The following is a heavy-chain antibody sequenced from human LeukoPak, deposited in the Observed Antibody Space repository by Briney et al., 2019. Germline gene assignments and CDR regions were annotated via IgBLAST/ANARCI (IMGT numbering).Heavy chain of an antibody. J-gene: IGHJ4*02. CDR2: IHTSGST. D-gene: IGHD3-9*01. V-gene: IGHV4-4*07. Sequence: SETQSLTCTVSGVSITSYYWSWIRQPAGKGLEWIGRIHTSGSTNYNPSLKSRVTMSEDTSKNQFSLKLSSVTAADTAVYYCARDFPLLYDILTGYYNGDYWGQGTLVTVSS. CDR3: ARDFPLLYDILTGYYNGDY. CDR1: GVSITSYY.